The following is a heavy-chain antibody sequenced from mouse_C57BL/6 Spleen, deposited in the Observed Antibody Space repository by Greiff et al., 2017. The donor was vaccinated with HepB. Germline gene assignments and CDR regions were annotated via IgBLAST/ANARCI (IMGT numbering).Heavy chain of an antibody. V-gene: IGHV5-17*01. CDR2: ISSGSSTI. Sequence: VKLMESGGGLVKPGGSLKLSCAASGFTFSDYGMHWVRQAPEKGLEWVAYISSGSSTIYYADTVKGRFTISRDNAKNTLFLQMTSLRSEDTAMYYCARQPGRGYAMDYWGQGTSVTVSS. CDR1: GFTFSDYG. J-gene: IGHJ4*01. CDR3: ARQPGRGYAMDY. D-gene: IGHD3-3*01.